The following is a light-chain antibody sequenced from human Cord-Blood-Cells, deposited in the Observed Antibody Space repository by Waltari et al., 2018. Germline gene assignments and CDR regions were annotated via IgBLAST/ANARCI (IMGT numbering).Light chain of an antibody. Sequence: QSALTQPRSVSGSPGQSVTIPCTGTSSDVGGYHYVPWYQQHPGKAPKPMIYDDSKRPSGVPDRFSGSKSGNTASLTISGLQAEDEADYYCCSYAGSYTYVFGTGTKVTVL. J-gene: IGLJ1*01. CDR3: CSYAGSYTYV. V-gene: IGLV2-11*01. CDR1: SSDVGGYHY. CDR2: DDS.